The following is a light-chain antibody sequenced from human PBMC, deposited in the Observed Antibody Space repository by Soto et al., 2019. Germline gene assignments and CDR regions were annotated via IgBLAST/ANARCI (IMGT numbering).Light chain of an antibody. V-gene: IGKV3-11*01. CDR2: DAS. CDR3: QQRSNWPSIT. Sequence: PGERATLSCRASQSVSSYLALYQQKPGQAPRLLIYDASNRATGIPARFSGSGSGTDFTLTISSLEPEDFAVYYCQQRSNWPSITFGQGTRLEIK. CDR1: QSVSSY. J-gene: IGKJ5*01.